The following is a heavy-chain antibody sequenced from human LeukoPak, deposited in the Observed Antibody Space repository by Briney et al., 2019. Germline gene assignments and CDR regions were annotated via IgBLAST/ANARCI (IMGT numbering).Heavy chain of an antibody. Sequence: PGGSLRLSCAASGFTFSSYWMSWVRQAPGKGLEWVANIKQDGSEKYYVDSVKGRFTISRDNAKNSLYLQMNSLRAEDTALYYCARGRIYYDFLLDYWGQGTLVTVSS. CDR1: GFTFSSYW. CDR2: IKQDGSEK. J-gene: IGHJ4*02. D-gene: IGHD3-3*01. CDR3: ARGRIYYDFLLDY. V-gene: IGHV3-7*03.